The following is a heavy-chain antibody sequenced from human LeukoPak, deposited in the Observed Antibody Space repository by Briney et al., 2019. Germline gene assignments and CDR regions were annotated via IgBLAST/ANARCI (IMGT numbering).Heavy chain of an antibody. CDR2: IDSSGDVI. Sequence: GGSLRLSCAASGFTFSDYYMTWIRQAPGKGLEWLSYIDSSGDVIYYADSVRGRFTISRDNAQNSVFLQMNSLRAEDTAVYYCAKGVGELVLGWFDPWGQGTLVTVSS. CDR3: AKGVGELVLGWFDP. D-gene: IGHD6-13*01. V-gene: IGHV3-11*01. J-gene: IGHJ5*02. CDR1: GFTFSDYY.